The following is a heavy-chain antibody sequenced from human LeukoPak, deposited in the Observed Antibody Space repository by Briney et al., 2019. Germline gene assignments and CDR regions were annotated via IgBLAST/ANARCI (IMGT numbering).Heavy chain of an antibody. V-gene: IGHV1-18*01. CDR3: ARDRNIAAAGETSMNDY. CDR2: ISAYNGNT. Sequence: ASVKVSCKASGYTFTSYGISWVRQAPGQGLEWMGWISAYNGNTNYAQKLQGRVTMTTDTSTSTAYMELRSLRSDDTAVYYCARDRNIAAAGETSMNDYWGQGTLVTVSS. D-gene: IGHD6-13*01. CDR1: GYTFTSYG. J-gene: IGHJ4*02.